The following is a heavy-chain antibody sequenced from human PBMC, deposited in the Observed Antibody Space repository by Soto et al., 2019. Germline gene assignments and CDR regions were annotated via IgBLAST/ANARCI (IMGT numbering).Heavy chain of an antibody. Sequence: PSETLSLTCTVSGGSISSGGYYWSWIRQHPGKGLEWIGYIYYSGSTYYNPSLKSRVTISVDTSKNQFSLKLSSVTAADTAVYYCARSGDQYYYYMDVWGKGTTVTVSS. V-gene: IGHV4-31*03. J-gene: IGHJ6*03. CDR3: ARSGDQYYYYMDV. CDR2: IYYSGST. D-gene: IGHD7-27*01. CDR1: GGSISSGGYY.